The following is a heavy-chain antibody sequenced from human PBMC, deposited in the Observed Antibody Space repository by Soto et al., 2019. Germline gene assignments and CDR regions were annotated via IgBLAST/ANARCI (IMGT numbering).Heavy chain of an antibody. Sequence: ASVKVSCKASGYTFTSYGISWVRQAPGQGLELMGWISAYNGNTNYSQELQGRVTMTTDTPPRTAYMELRSLRSDNTAVYYWARANLLLCFGELLNSSYYSGMDVWVKGTTVTVSS. CDR2: ISAYNGNT. CDR3: ARANLLLCFGELLNSSYYSGMDV. CDR1: GYTFTSYG. V-gene: IGHV1-18*01. D-gene: IGHD3-10*01. J-gene: IGHJ6*04.